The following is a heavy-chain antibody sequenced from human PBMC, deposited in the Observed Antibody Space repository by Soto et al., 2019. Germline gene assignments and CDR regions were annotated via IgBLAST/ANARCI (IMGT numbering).Heavy chain of an antibody. Sequence: EVQLVASGGGLVKPGGSLRLSCAVSGFVFSKAWMTWVRQAPGKGPEWVGSIKSIRDGGTAEYAAPAYGRFTISRDDSKNTLYLDMNSLKIEDTALYYCISDPFGDYVRWFDPWGQGTLVTVSS. D-gene: IGHD4-17*01. J-gene: IGHJ5*02. V-gene: IGHV3-15*01. CDR2: IKSIRDGGTA. CDR3: ISDPFGDYVRWFDP. CDR1: GFVFSKAW.